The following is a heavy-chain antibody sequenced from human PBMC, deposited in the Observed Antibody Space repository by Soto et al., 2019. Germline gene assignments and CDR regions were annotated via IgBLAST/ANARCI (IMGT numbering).Heavy chain of an antibody. J-gene: IGHJ6*02. CDR2: VNWGGDTT. Sequence: GGSLRLSCAASGFTFDDYAMCWVRQVPGKGLEWISLVNWGGDTTFYAESVKGRFIISRDNSKNSVYLQMNSLRSEDSAVYYCAKGATVTTHYQYYGMDVWGQGTTVTVSS. D-gene: IGHD4-17*01. CDR1: GFTFDDYA. CDR3: AKGATVTTHYQYYGMDV. V-gene: IGHV3-43D*04.